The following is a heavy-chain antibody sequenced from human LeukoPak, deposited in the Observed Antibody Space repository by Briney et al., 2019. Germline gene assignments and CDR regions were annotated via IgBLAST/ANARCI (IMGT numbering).Heavy chain of an antibody. D-gene: IGHD6-13*01. Sequence: SETLSLTCTVSGGSISSGDYYWSWIRQPPGKGLERIGYIYYSGSTYYNPSLKSRVTISVDTSKNQFSLKLSSVTAADTAVYYCASYSSSWYERGGTFDYWGQGTLVTVSS. CDR1: GGSISSGDYY. CDR2: IYYSGST. V-gene: IGHV4-30-4*08. J-gene: IGHJ4*02. CDR3: ASYSSSWYERGGTFDY.